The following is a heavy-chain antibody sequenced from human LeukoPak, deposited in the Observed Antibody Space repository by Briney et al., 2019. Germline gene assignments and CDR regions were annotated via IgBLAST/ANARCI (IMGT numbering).Heavy chain of an antibody. Sequence: SETLSLTCTVSGGSISSYYWSWIRQPPGKGLEWIGYIYYSGSTNYNPSLKSRVTISVDTSKNQFSLKLSPVTAADTAVYYCARQNYYDSSGYCAFDIWGQGTMVTVSS. J-gene: IGHJ3*02. CDR1: GGSISSYY. V-gene: IGHV4-59*08. CDR2: IYYSGST. D-gene: IGHD3-22*01. CDR3: ARQNYYDSSGYCAFDI.